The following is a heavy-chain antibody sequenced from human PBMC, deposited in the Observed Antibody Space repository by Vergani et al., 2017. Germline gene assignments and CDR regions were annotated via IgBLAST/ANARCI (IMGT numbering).Heavy chain of an antibody. J-gene: IGHJ3*02. D-gene: IGHD6-19*01. CDR3: ASQTIYSGWYSAGAFDI. CDR1: GGSISTYY. CDR2: IYYSGST. Sequence: QVQLQESGPGLVKPSETLSLTCTVSGGSISTYYWSWIRQPPGKGLEWIGYIYYSGSTNYNPSLKSRVTISVDTSNNQFSLKLSSVTAADTAVYYCASQTIYSGWYSAGAFDIWGQGTMVTVSS. V-gene: IGHV4-59*01.